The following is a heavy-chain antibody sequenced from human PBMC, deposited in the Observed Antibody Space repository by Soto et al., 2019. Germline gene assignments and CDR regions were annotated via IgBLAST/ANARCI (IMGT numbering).Heavy chain of an antibody. J-gene: IGHJ4*02. CDR1: GFTFTTYA. Sequence: EVQLLESGGGLVQPGGSLRLSCAASGFTFTTYAMTWVRQAPGKGLEWPSAINTAGTTYYADSVKGRFTISRDNAKNTLYLQMNGLRVEDTAVYYCAKDWYEDSWGQGTLVTVSS. V-gene: IGHV3-23*01. CDR2: INTAGTT. CDR3: AKDWYEDS. D-gene: IGHD6-13*01.